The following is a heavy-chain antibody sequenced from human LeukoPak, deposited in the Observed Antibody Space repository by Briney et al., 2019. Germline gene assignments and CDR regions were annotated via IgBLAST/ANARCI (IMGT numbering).Heavy chain of an antibody. Sequence: SETLSFTCTVSGGSISSYYWNWIRQPPGKGLEWIGYVYYSGSTNYNPSLKSRVTISVDTSKNQFSLKLSSVTAADTAMYYCARGAYGGNSGLVDYWGQGTLVTVSS. D-gene: IGHD4-23*01. CDR1: GGSISSYY. V-gene: IGHV4-59*01. J-gene: IGHJ4*02. CDR3: ARGAYGGNSGLVDY. CDR2: VYYSGST.